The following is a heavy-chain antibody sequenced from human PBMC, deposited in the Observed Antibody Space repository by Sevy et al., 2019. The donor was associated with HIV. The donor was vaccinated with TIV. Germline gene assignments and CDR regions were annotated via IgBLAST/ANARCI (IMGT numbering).Heavy chain of an antibody. CDR1: GFTFRNYE. J-gene: IGHJ4*02. Sequence: GGSLRLSCAASGFTFRNYEMNWVRQAPGKGLEWISYISNNVDTIYYADSVKGRFTISRDNGKNSLYLQMNSLRAEDTAVYYCARDGEMATIFDYWGQGTLVTVSS. D-gene: IGHD5-12*01. CDR3: ARDGEMATIFDY. V-gene: IGHV3-48*03. CDR2: ISNNVDTI.